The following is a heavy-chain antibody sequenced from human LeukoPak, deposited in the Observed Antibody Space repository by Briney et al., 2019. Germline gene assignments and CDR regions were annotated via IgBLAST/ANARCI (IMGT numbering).Heavy chain of an antibody. J-gene: IGHJ4*02. Sequence: ASVKVSCKASGYTFTSYDINWVRQATGQGLEWMGWMNPNSGNTGYAQKFQGRVTITRNTSISTAYMELSSLRSEDTAVYYCATNQPYSSRLFDYWGQGTLVTVSS. V-gene: IGHV1-8*01. CDR2: MNPNSGNT. D-gene: IGHD6-13*01. CDR3: ATNQPYSSRLFDY. CDR1: GYTFTSYD.